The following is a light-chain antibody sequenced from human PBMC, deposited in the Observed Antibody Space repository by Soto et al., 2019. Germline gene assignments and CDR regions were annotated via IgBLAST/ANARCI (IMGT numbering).Light chain of an antibody. Sequence: QSVLTQPPSVSEAPGQRVTISCTGSSSNIGAGYEAHWYQQVPGTAPKLLIYENNNRPSGVPDRFSDSKSGTSASLAITGVQAEDEAEYYCQSYDSSLSGYVFGTGTKVTVL. CDR1: SSNIGAGYE. CDR2: ENN. CDR3: QSYDSSLSGYV. J-gene: IGLJ1*01. V-gene: IGLV1-40*01.